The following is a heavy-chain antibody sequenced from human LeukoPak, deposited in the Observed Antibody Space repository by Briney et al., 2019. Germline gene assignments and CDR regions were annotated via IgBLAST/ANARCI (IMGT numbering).Heavy chain of an antibody. CDR1: GYSITTGYY. CDR2: SYHTGST. D-gene: IGHD3-10*01. V-gene: IGHV4-38-2*02. J-gene: IGHJ4*02. CDR3: ARDQDYYGSGSYGPDY. Sequence: SETLSLTCTVSGYSITTGYYWGWIRQPPGKGLEWIGSSYHTGSTFYNPSLRSRVTISVDTSKNQFSLKLSSVTAADTTVYYCARDQDYYGSGSYGPDYWGQGTLVTVSS.